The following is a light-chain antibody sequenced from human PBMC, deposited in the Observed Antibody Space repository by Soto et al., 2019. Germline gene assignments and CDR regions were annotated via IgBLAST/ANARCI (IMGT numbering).Light chain of an antibody. CDR1: SGHSTYI. CDR2: LEGSGSY. V-gene: IGLV4-60*02. CDR3: ETWDPNLVV. Sequence: QPVLTQSSSASASLGSSVKLTCTLSSGHSTYIIAWHQQQPGKAPRYLMKLEGSGSYNKGSGIPDRFSGSSSGADRYLTISNLQFEDEADYYCETWDPNLVVFGGGTKLTVL. J-gene: IGLJ2*01.